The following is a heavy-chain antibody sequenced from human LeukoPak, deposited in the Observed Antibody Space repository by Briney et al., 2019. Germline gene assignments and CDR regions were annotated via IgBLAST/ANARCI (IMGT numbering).Heavy chain of an antibody. V-gene: IGHV4-31*03. CDR3: ARDIVVVPAAMTI. CDR2: IYYSRST. J-gene: IGHJ4*02. Sequence: SQTLSLTCTVSGGSISSGGYYWSWIRQHPGKGLEWIGYIYYSRSTYYNPSLKSRVTISVDTSKNQFSLKLSSVTAADTAVYYCARDIVVVPAAMTIWGQGTLVTVSS. CDR1: GGSISSGGYY. D-gene: IGHD2-2*01.